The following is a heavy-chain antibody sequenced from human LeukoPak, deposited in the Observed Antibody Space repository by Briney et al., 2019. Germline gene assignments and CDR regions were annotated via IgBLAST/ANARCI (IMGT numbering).Heavy chain of an antibody. Sequence: GGSLRLSCAASGFTFSNYGLSWVRQAPGKGLEWVSGITGSGGSTYYADSVKGRFTISRDNSKNTLYLQMNSLRAEDTAIYYCAKREDDSSGYPDYWGQGTLVTVSS. D-gene: IGHD3-22*01. V-gene: IGHV3-23*01. CDR3: AKREDDSSGYPDY. CDR2: ITGSGGST. J-gene: IGHJ4*02. CDR1: GFTFSNYG.